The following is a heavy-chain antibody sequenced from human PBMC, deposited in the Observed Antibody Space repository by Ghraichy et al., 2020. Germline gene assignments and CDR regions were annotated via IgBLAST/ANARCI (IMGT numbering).Heavy chain of an antibody. D-gene: IGHD3-16*02. CDR1: GFTFSDHY. CDR3: ARAATPYRRNDY. V-gene: IGHV3-72*01. CDR2: TRNKANSYTT. J-gene: IGHJ4*02. Sequence: GGSLRLSCAASGFTFSDHYMDWVRQAPGKGLEWVGRTRNKANSYTTEYAASVKGRFTISRDDSKNSLYLQMNSLKTEDTAVYYCARAATPYRRNDYWGQGTLVTVSS.